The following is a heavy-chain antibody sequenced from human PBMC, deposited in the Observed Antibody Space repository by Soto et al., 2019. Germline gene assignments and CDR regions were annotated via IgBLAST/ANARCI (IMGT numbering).Heavy chain of an antibody. D-gene: IGHD6-19*01. V-gene: IGHV3-30*03. J-gene: IGHJ4*02. CDR1: GFTFSSYG. CDR2: ISYDGSNK. Sequence: QVQLVESGGGVVQPGRSLRRSCAASGFTFSSYGMHWVRQAPGKGLEWVAVISYDGSNKYYADSVKGRFTISRDNSKNTLYLQMNSLRAEDTAVYYCARDHRGWDAHYWGQGTLVTVSS. CDR3: ARDHRGWDAHY.